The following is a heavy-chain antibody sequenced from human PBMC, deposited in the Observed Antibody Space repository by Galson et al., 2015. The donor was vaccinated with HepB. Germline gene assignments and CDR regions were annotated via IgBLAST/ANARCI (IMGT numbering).Heavy chain of an antibody. J-gene: IGHJ4*02. CDR2: IWNDGGKA. CDR1: GFTFSNYG. V-gene: IGHV3-33*01. CDR3: ARDSIEVPTDFDY. Sequence: SLRLSCAASGFTFSNYGMHWVRQAPGKGLEWVAVIWNDGGKAYADSVKGRFTISRDNSKNTLYLQMNALRAEDTAVYYCARDSIEVPTDFDYWGQGTLVTVSS.